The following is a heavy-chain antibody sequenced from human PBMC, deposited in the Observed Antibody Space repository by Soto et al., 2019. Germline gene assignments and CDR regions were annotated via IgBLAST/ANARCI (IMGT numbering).Heavy chain of an antibody. V-gene: IGHV1-46*01. CDR1: GYTFTSYY. J-gene: IGHJ6*02. CDR2: INPSGGST. D-gene: IGHD3-22*01. CDR3: ARVLDSSGYNPRPDKYYYYGMDV. Sequence: GASVKVSCKASGYTFTSYYMHWVRQAPGRGLEWMGIINPSGGSTSYAQKFQGRVTMTRDTSTSTVYMELSSLRSEDTAVYYCARVLDSSGYNPRPDKYYYYGMDVWGQGTTVTVSS.